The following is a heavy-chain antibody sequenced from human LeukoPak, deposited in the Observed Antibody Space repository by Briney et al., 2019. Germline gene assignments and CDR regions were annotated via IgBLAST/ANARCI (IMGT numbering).Heavy chain of an antibody. V-gene: IGHV4-59*11. CDR3: ARPSFGAWDL. J-gene: IGHJ4*02. D-gene: IGHD1-26*01. CDR2: IYYSGST. Sequence: KPSETLSLTCTVSGGSISSHYWSWIRQPPGKGLEWIGYIYYSGSTNYNPSLKSRVTISVDTSKNQFSLKLSSVTAADTAVYYCARPSFGAWDLWGQGTLVTVSS. CDR1: GGSISSHY.